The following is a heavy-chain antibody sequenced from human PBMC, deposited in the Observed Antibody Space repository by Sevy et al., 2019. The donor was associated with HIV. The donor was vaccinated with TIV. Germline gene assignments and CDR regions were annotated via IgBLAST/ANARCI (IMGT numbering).Heavy chain of an antibody. CDR3: ARVPDSGGRGRADY. Sequence: GGSLRLSCAASGFSFNTYTFYWVRQAPGEGLEWISSISSSGVYEYYADSGWGRFTISRDNAKNSLSLKMNGLRVADTGVYYCARVPDSGGRGRADYWGQGTRVTVSS. CDR2: ISSSGVYE. D-gene: IGHD1-26*01. V-gene: IGHV3-21*01. J-gene: IGHJ4*02. CDR1: GFSFNTYT.